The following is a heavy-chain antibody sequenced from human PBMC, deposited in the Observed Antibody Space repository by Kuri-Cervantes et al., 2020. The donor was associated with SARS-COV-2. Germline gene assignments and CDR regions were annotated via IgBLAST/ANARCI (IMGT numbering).Heavy chain of an antibody. CDR3: ARQGGYYGMDV. J-gene: IGHJ6*02. D-gene: IGHD3-22*01. V-gene: IGHV4-39*01. Sequence: SETLSLTCSVSGGSISSRSYYWGWIRQPPGKGLEWIGSIYYSGSTNYNPTLKSRVTISVDTSTNQFFLNLTSVTAADTAVYYCARQGGYYGMDVWGQGTTVTV. CDR2: IYYSGST. CDR1: GGSISSRSYY.